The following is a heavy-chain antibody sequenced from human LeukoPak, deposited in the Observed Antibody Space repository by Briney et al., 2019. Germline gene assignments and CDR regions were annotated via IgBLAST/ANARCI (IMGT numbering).Heavy chain of an antibody. V-gene: IGHV4-4*07. Sequence: SETLSLTCTVSGGSISSDYWSWIRQPAGKGLEWIGHIYNSGSTNYNPSLKSRVTMSVDTSKNQFSLKLSSVTAADTAVYYCARDCSSTSTSCFDYWGQGTLVTVSS. CDR2: IYNSGST. D-gene: IGHD2-2*01. CDR3: ARDCSSTSTSCFDY. CDR1: GGSISSDY. J-gene: IGHJ4*02.